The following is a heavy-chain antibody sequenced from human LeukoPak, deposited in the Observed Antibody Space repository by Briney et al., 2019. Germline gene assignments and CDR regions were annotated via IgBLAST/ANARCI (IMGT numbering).Heavy chain of an antibody. CDR3: AKRGGYCSSGTCYGGFDY. CDR1: GFPFSSFA. J-gene: IGHJ4*02. Sequence: PGASLRLSCAASGFPFSSFAMSWARQAPGKGLEWVSAIGSTASRTYYADSVKGRFTISRDNSKNTLYLQMNSLRAEDTAVYSCAKRGGYCSSGTCYGGFDYWGQGTLVTVSS. V-gene: IGHV3-23*01. CDR2: IGSTASRT. D-gene: IGHD2-15*01.